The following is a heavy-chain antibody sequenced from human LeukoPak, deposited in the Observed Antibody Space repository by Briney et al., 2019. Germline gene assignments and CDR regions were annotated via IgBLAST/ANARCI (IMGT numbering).Heavy chain of an antibody. CDR3: ARPLRFNNNMDV. V-gene: IGHV3-30*14. Sequence: GGSLRLSCVASGFSLSNFQMYWVRQAPGKGLEWVSIISLDGSTEFYADSVEGRFTISRDNSKNTVYLQMNSLTAEDTAVYYCARPLRFNNNMDVWGQGTTVIVSS. J-gene: IGHJ6*02. D-gene: IGHD3-3*01. CDR1: GFSLSNFQ. CDR2: ISLDGSTE.